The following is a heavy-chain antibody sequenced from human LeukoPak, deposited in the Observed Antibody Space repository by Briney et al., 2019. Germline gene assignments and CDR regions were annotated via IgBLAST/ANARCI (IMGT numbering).Heavy chain of an antibody. D-gene: IGHD6-19*01. CDR3: ARVGSSGWYGY. Sequence: SETLSLTCTVSGGSISSYYWTWIRQPPGKGLEWIGYIYHRGSANYNPSLKSRVTISVDTSKNQFSLKLSSVTAADTAVYYCARVGSSGWYGYWGQGTLVTVSS. J-gene: IGHJ4*02. CDR2: IYHRGSA. V-gene: IGHV4-4*09. CDR1: GGSISSYY.